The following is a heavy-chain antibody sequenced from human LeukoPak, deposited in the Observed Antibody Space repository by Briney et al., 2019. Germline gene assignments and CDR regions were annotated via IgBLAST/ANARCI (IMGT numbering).Heavy chain of an antibody. Sequence: RPLETLSLTCAVSGGSISGSNWWSWVRQPPGKGLEWIGEIYHSGSTNYNPSLKSRVTISVDKSKNQFSLKLSSVTAADTAVYYCARDRDIGTYYCYYGMDVWGQGTTVTVSS. J-gene: IGHJ6*02. D-gene: IGHD2-15*01. CDR2: IYHSGST. CDR1: GGSISGSNW. V-gene: IGHV4-4*02. CDR3: ARDRDIGTYYCYYGMDV.